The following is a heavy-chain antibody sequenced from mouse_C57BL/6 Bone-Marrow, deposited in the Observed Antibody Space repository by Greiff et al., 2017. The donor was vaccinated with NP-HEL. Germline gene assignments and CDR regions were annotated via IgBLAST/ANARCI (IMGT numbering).Heavy chain of an antibody. J-gene: IGHJ2*01. Sequence: DVHLVESGGDLVKPGGSLKLSCAASGFTFSSYGMSWVRQTPDKRLEWVATISSGGSYTYYPDSVKGRFTISRDNAKNTLYLQMSSLKSEDTAMYYCARRRDYDGYFFDYWGQGTTLTVSS. D-gene: IGHD2-3*01. CDR3: ARRRDYDGYFFDY. CDR1: GFTFSSYG. CDR2: ISSGGSYT. V-gene: IGHV5-6*01.